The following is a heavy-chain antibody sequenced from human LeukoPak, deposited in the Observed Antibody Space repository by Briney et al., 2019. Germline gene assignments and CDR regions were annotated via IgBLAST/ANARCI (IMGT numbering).Heavy chain of an antibody. Sequence: PGGSLRLSCAASGFIFSSYSLNWVRQAPGKGLEWVSCIRRSRNSIFYADSVKGRFTISRDNAKNSVYLQMNSLRVEDTAVYYCAKVAKYYYGSETYYFFEHWGQGTPVTASS. D-gene: IGHD3-10*01. V-gene: IGHV3-21*06. CDR1: GFIFSSYS. J-gene: IGHJ4*02. CDR3: AKVAKYYYGSETYYFFEH. CDR2: IRRSRNSI.